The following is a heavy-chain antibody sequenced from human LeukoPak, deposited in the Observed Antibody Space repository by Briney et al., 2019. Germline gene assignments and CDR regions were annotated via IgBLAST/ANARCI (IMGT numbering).Heavy chain of an antibody. D-gene: IGHD3-3*01. CDR3: ARPYYDFWSGYYSSDAFDI. CDR2: IYPGDSDT. V-gene: IGHV5-51*01. Sequence: GESLKISCKGSGYSFTSYWIGWVRQMPGKGLEWMGIIYPGDSDTSYSPSSRGQVTISADTSISTAYLQWSSLKASDTAMYYCARPYYDFWSGYYSSDAFDIWGQGTMVTVSS. CDR1: GYSFTSYW. J-gene: IGHJ3*02.